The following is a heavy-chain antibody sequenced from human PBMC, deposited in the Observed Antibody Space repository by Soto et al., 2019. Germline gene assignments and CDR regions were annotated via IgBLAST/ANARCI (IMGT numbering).Heavy chain of an antibody. V-gene: IGHV1-69*12. CDR1: GGTFSSYA. CDR3: ARHDCISSSCYYYYYYGMDV. D-gene: IGHD2-15*01. Sequence: QVQLVQAGAEVKKPGSSVKVSCKASGGTFSSYAISWVRQAPGQGLEWMGGIIPIFDTANYAQKFQGRVTITADEATSTAYMELSRLRSEETAVYYCARHDCISSSCYYYYYYGMDVWGQGTTVTVSS. J-gene: IGHJ6*02. CDR2: IIPIFDTA.